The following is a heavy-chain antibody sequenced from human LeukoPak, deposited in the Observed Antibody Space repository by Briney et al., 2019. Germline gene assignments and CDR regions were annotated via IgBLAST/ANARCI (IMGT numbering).Heavy chain of an antibody. D-gene: IGHD3-22*01. CDR1: GGSISSSSYY. CDR2: IYYSGST. J-gene: IGHJ3*02. V-gene: IGHV4-39*07. Sequence: PSETLSHTCTVSGGSISSSSYYWGWIRQAPGKGLEWIGSIYYSGSTYYNPSLKSRVTISVDTSKNQFSLKLSSVTAADTAVYYCARRVVEDAFDIWGQGTMVTVSS. CDR3: ARRVVEDAFDI.